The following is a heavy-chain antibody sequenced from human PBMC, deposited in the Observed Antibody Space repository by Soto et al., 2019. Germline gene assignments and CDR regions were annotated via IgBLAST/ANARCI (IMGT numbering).Heavy chain of an antibody. CDR2: ISGSGGST. CDR1: GFTFSSYA. Sequence: GGSLRLSCAASGFTFSSYAMSWVRQAPGKGLEWVSAISGSGGSTYYADSVKGRFTISRDNSKNTLYLQMNSLRAEDTAVYYCARHGLGGSFYYFDYWGQGTLVTVSS. V-gene: IGHV3-23*01. J-gene: IGHJ4*02. CDR3: ARHGLGGSFYYFDY. D-gene: IGHD1-26*01.